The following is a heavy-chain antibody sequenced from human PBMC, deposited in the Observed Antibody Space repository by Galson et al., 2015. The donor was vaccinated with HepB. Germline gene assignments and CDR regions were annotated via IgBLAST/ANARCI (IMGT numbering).Heavy chain of an antibody. CDR1: GFTFGNYG. CDR2: IWPDGSNK. Sequence: SLRLSCAASGFTFGNYGIHWVRQAPGQGLEWVAVIWPDGSNKYYADYVKGRFTISRDNSKNTLYLQMNSLRSEDTAVYYCARDQGYYYDRIGYPTPGYWGQGTLVTVSS. J-gene: IGHJ4*02. CDR3: ARDQGYYYDRIGYPTPGY. D-gene: IGHD3-22*01. V-gene: IGHV3-33*01.